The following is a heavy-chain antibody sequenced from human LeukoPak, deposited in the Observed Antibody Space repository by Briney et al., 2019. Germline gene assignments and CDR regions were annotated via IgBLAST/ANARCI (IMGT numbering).Heavy chain of an antibody. CDR3: ARVVYGSGSYGSYYYYYMDL. CDR1: GGSISSYY. V-gene: IGHV4-59*01. J-gene: IGHJ6*03. D-gene: IGHD3-10*01. Sequence: PSETLSLTCTVSGGSISSYYWSWIRQPPGKGLEWIGYIYYSGSTNYNPSLKSRVTISVDTSKNQFSLKLSSVTAADTAVYYCARVVYGSGSYGSYYYYYMDLWGKGTTVTVSS. CDR2: IYYSGST.